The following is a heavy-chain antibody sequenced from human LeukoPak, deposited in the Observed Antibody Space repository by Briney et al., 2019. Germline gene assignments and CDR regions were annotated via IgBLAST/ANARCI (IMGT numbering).Heavy chain of an antibody. Sequence: PGRCLRLSWAAAGFSFSSHAMSSVRQAPGKWLEWVSAISVSGGSTYYAASVKGRFTISRDNSKTTLCLRMNSLRTAEPAAYYCSRTGYPPHALFDYGGQGTLITVSA. CDR3: SRTGYPPHALFDY. D-gene: IGHD3/OR15-3a*01. J-gene: IGHJ4*02. V-gene: IGHV3-23*01. CDR1: GFSFSSHA. CDR2: ISVSGGST.